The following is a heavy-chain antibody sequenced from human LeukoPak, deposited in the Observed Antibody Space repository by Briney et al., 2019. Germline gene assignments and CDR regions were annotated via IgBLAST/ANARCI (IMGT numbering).Heavy chain of an antibody. D-gene: IGHD6-13*01. J-gene: IGHJ2*01. Sequence: SETLSLTCAVYGGSFSDYYWSWIRQPPGKGLEWIGEINHSGSTNYNPSLKSRVTISVDTSKNQFSLKLSSVTAADTAVYYCARGSRYSNNWFWYFDLWGRGTLVTVSS. CDR2: INHSGST. CDR1: GGSFSDYY. CDR3: ARGSRYSNNWFWYFDL. V-gene: IGHV4-34*01.